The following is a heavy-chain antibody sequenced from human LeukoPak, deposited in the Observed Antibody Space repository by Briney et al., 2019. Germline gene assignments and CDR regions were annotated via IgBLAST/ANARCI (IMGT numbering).Heavy chain of an antibody. J-gene: IGHJ4*02. V-gene: IGHV1-69*05. CDR3: ARHVGYYYDSSGYGFFDY. D-gene: IGHD3-22*01. CDR2: IIPIFGTA. Sequence: SVKVSCKASGGTSSSYAISWVRQAPGQGLEWMGRIIPIFGTANYAQKFQGRVTITTDESTSTAYMELSSLRSEDTAVYYCARHVGYYYDSSGYGFFDYSGQGTLVTVSS. CDR1: GGTSSSYA.